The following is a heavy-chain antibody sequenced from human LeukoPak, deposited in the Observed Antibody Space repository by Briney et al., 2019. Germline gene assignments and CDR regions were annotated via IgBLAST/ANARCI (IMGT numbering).Heavy chain of an antibody. Sequence: GGSLRLSCAASGFTFSSYAIHWVRQAPGKGLEWVSAISVSGHSAFYLDSVKGRFTMSRDNSKNTLYLQMNSLRAEDTAVYYCAKEGIVTSHFGYYFDFWGRGTLVTVPS. J-gene: IGHJ4*02. CDR1: GFTFSSYA. V-gene: IGHV3-23*01. D-gene: IGHD1-26*01. CDR3: AKEGIVTSHFGYYFDF. CDR2: ISVSGHSA.